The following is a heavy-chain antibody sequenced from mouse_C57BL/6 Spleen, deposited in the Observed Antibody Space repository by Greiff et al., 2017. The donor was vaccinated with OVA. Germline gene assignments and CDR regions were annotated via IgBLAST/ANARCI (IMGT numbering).Heavy chain of an antibody. Sequence: EVHLVESGTVLARPGASVKMSCKTSGYTFTSYWMHWVKQRPGQGLEWIGAIYPGNSDTSYNQKFKGKAKLTAVTSASTAYMELSSLTNEDSAVYYCTYDYSSFRFAYWGQGTLVTVSA. V-gene: IGHV1-5*01. CDR2: IYPGNSDT. D-gene: IGHD2-4*01. CDR3: TYDYSSFRFAY. J-gene: IGHJ3*01. CDR1: GYTFTSYW.